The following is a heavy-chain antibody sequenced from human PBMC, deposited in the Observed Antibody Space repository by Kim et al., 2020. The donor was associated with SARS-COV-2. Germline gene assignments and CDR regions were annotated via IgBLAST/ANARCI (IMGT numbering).Heavy chain of an antibody. CDR3: ARSLGYCSGGSCYSGGMDV. D-gene: IGHD2-15*01. CDR1: GFTFSSYS. J-gene: IGHJ6*02. Sequence: GGSLRLSCAASGFTFSSYSMNWVRQAPGKGLEWVSSISSSSSYIYYADSVKGRFTISRDNAKNSLYLQMNSLRAEDTAVYYCARSLGYCSGGSCYSGGMDVWGQGTTVTVSS. CDR2: ISSSSSYI. V-gene: IGHV3-21*01.